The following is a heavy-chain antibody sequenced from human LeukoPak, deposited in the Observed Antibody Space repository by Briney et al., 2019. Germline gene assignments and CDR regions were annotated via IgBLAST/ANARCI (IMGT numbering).Heavy chain of an antibody. D-gene: IGHD2-2*01. CDR1: GFTFSSYS. CDR3: ARDQRYCSSSSCPWEPFDY. J-gene: IGHJ4*02. CDR2: ISSSSSTI. V-gene: IGHV3-48*01. Sequence: GGSLRLSCAASGFTFSSYSMNWVRQAPGKGLEWVSYISSSSSTIYYADSVKGRFTISRDNAKNSLYLQMNSLRAEDTAVYYCARDQRYCSSSSCPWEPFDYWGQGTLVTVSS.